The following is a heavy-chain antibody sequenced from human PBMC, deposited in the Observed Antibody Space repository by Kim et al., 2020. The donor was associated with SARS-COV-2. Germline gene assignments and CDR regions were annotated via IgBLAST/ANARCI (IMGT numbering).Heavy chain of an antibody. CDR3: AKGWRANSPPFDY. CDR2: ISYDGSNK. J-gene: IGHJ4*02. V-gene: IGHV3-30*18. Sequence: GGSLRLSCAASGFTFSSYGMHWVRQAPGKGLEWVAVISYDGSNKYYADSVKGRFTISRDNSKNTLYLQMNSLRAEDTAVYYCAKGWRANSPPFDYWGQGTLVTVSS. D-gene: IGHD2-15*01. CDR1: GFTFSSYG.